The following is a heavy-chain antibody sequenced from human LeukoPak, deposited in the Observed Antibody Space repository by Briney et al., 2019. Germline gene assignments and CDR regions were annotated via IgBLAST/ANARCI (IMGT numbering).Heavy chain of an antibody. J-gene: IGHJ5*02. CDR3: ARDLPWFDP. Sequence: GGSLRLSCAASGFTFSSYWMNWVRQAPGKGLEWVAVISYDGSNKYYADSVKGRFTISRDNSKNTLYLQMNSLRAEDTAVYYCARDLPWFDPWGQGTLVTVSS. V-gene: IGHV3-30*03. CDR1: GFTFSSYW. CDR2: ISYDGSNK.